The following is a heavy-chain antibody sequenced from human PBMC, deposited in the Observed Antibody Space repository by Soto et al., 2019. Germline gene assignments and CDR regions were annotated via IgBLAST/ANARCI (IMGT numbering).Heavy chain of an antibody. CDR3: ARGPLYYYYSSGYYLFDY. V-gene: IGHV3-30-3*01. D-gene: IGHD3-22*01. Sequence: QVQLVESGGGVVQPGRSLRLSCAASGFTFSSYAMHWVRQAPGKGLEWVAVISYDGSNKYYADSVKGRFTISRDNSKNTLYLQMNSLRAEDTAVYYCARGPLYYYYSSGYYLFDYWGQGTLVTVSS. CDR1: GFTFSSYA. J-gene: IGHJ4*02. CDR2: ISYDGSNK.